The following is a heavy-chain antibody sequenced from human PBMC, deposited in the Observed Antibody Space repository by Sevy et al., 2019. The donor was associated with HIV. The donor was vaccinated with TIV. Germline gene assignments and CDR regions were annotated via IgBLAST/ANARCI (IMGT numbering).Heavy chain of an antibody. J-gene: IGHJ4*02. CDR2: VWYDGSDK. Sequence: GGSLRLSCAASGFGFSSYGMHWVGQAPGKGLEWVALVWYDGSDKYYADSVKGRFTISRDNSKNTLYLQMNSLRVEDTAVYYCARDSGLQLFRYWGQGTLVTVSS. D-gene: IGHD1-1*01. CDR3: ARDSGLQLFRY. V-gene: IGHV3-33*01. CDR1: GFGFSSYG.